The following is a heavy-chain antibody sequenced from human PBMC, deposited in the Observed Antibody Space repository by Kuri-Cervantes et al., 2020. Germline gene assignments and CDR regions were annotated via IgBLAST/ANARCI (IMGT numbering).Heavy chain of an antibody. CDR2: ITPFNGNT. CDR1: GYTFTYRY. V-gene: IGHV1-45*02. CDR3: ARAAAGTFKHYFDY. Sequence: SVKVSCKASGYTFTYRYLHWVRQAPGQALEWVGWITPFNGNTNYAQKFQDRVTITRDRSMSTAYMELSSLRSEDTAVYYCARAAAGTFKHYFDYWGQGTLVTVSS. D-gene: IGHD6-13*01. J-gene: IGHJ4*02.